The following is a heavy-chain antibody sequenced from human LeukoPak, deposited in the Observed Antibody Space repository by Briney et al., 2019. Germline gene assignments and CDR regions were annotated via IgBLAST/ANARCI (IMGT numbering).Heavy chain of an antibody. V-gene: IGHV3-21*01. J-gene: IGHJ3*01. Sequence: GGSLRLSCAASGFTFNSFGMNWVRQAPGKGLDWVSSISSTSVYIYYADSVRGRFTISRDNAKNSLYLQMNSLRAEDTDVYYCARNTVSGALDVWGQGTMVTVSS. CDR2: ISSTSVYI. CDR1: GFTFNSFG. CDR3: ARNTVSGALDV.